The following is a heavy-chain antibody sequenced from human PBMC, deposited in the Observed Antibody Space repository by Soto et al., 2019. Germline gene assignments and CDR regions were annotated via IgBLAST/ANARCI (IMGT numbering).Heavy chain of an antibody. Sequence: QVQLQEWGAGLLKPSETLSLTCAVYGGSFSGYYWSWIRKPPGKGLEWMGEINHSGSTTYNPSLKSRFTISVDTSKNQFSLKLSSVTAGDTAVYYCARLGGANLANWFDPWGQGTLVTVSS. J-gene: IGHJ5*02. D-gene: IGHD3-16*01. CDR3: ARLGGANLANWFDP. CDR1: GGSFSGYY. CDR2: INHSGST. V-gene: IGHV4-34*01.